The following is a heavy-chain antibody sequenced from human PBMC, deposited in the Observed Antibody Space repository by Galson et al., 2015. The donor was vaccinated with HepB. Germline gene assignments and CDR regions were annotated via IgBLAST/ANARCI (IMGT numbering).Heavy chain of an antibody. Sequence: PALVKPTQTLTLTCTFSGFSLSSSGVGVGWIRQPPGKALEWLALFYWNDDESYSPSLKSRLTITKDASNNQGVLTVTYMDPVGTATYYCAHRQYDSGGDRYVYWGQGTLVTVSS. CDR1: GFSLSSSGVG. CDR3: AHRQYDSGGDRYVY. D-gene: IGHD3-22*01. CDR2: FYWNDDE. J-gene: IGHJ4*02. V-gene: IGHV2-5*01.